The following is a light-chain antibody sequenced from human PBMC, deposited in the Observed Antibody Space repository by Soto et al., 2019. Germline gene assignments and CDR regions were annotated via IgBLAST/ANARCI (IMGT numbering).Light chain of an antibody. CDR2: GNT. Sequence: QSVLTQPPSVSGAPGQRVTISCTGSSSNIGSGYDVHWYQQLPGNAPKLLIYGNTNRPSGVPDRFSGSKSGTSASLAITGLQDEDEADYYCQSYDSSRSDWVFGGGTKLTVL. CDR3: QSYDSSRSDWV. J-gene: IGLJ3*02. V-gene: IGLV1-40*01. CDR1: SSNIGSGYD.